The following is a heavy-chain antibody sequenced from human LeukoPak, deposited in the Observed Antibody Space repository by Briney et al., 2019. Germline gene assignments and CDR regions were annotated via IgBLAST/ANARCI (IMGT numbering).Heavy chain of an antibody. CDR1: GYTFTGYY. J-gene: IGHJ6*02. V-gene: IGHV1-2*02. D-gene: IGHD5-12*01. CDR3: ARDGVATILGVRNYYYGMDV. CDR2: INPNSGGT. Sequence: ASVKVSCKASGYTFTGYYMHWVRQAPGQGLEWMGWINPNSGGTNYAQKFQGRVTMTRDTSISTAYMELSRLRSDDTAVYYCARDGVATILGVRNYYYGMDVWGQGTTVTVSS.